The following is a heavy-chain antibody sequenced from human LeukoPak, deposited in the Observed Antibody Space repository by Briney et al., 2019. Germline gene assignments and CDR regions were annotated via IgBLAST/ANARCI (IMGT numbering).Heavy chain of an antibody. V-gene: IGHV1-18*01. CDR2: ISAYNGNT. D-gene: IGHD2-15*01. CDR3: ARVPAQQWNYIVVVVAQPPWFDP. J-gene: IGHJ5*02. CDR1: GYTFTSYG. Sequence: ASVKLSCKASGYTFTSYGISWVRQAPGQGLEWMGWISAYNGNTNYAQTLQGRVTMTTDTSTSTAYMELRSLRTDDTAVYYCARVPAQQWNYIVVVVAQPPWFDPWGQGTLVTVSS.